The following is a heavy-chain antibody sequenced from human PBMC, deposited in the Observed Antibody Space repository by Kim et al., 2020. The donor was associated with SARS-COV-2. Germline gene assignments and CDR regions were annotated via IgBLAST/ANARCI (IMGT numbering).Heavy chain of an antibody. J-gene: IGHJ5*02. CDR3: ARGPSAWRFDP. Sequence: SETLSLTCSVSGGSISSHYWSWIRRPPGEGLELLGYIYFTGITNYNPSLKSRVTISVDTSKNQFFLKVTSVTAADTAVYYCARGPSAWRFDPWGQGTLVIVSS. CDR1: GGSISSHY. CDR2: IYFTGIT. V-gene: IGHV4-59*11. D-gene: IGHD6-19*01.